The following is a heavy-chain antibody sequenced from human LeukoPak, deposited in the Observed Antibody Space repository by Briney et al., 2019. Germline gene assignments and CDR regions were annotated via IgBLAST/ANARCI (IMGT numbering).Heavy chain of an antibody. CDR3: ARQGYDILTGYIDAFDI. J-gene: IGHJ3*02. V-gene: IGHV4-59*08. CDR2: ISYSGGT. CDR1: GGSISSYY. D-gene: IGHD3-9*01. Sequence: PSETLSLTCTVSGGSISSYYWSWIRQPPGKGLEWIGYISYSGGTNYNPSLKSRVTISIDTSKNQFSLKLRSVTAADTAIYYRARQGYDILTGYIDAFDIWGQGTMVTVSS.